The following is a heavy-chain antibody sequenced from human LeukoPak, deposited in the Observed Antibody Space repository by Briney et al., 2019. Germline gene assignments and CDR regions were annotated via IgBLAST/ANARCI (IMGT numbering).Heavy chain of an antibody. V-gene: IGHV3-23*01. CDR3: AKGYFSSWYPVPTPFDY. CDR2: ISGSGGST. D-gene: IGHD6-13*01. CDR1: GFTFSSYA. Sequence: PGGSLRLSCAASGFTFSSYAMSWVRQAPGKGLEWVSAISGSGGSTYYADSVKGRFTISRDNSKNTLYLQMNSLRAEDTAVYYCAKGYFSSWYPVPTPFDYWXQGTLVTVSP. J-gene: IGHJ4*02.